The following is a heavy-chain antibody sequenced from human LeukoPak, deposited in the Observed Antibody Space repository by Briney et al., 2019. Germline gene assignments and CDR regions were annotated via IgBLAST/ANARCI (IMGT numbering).Heavy chain of an antibody. CDR2: IGGDGVST. Sequence: PGGSLRLSCVASGLPIGDFAMHWVRQAPGQGLEWVSLIGGDGVSTFFADSVKGRFSISRDNSKNSLFLEMSSLRTEDTAMYYCARESGKFDWGQGTLVAVSS. CDR1: GLPIGDFA. CDR3: ARESGKFD. D-gene: IGHD3-16*01. V-gene: IGHV3-43*02. J-gene: IGHJ4*02.